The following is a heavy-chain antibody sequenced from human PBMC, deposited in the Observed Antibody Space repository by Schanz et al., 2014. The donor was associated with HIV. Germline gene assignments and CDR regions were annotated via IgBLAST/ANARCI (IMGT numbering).Heavy chain of an antibody. CDR1: GFTFSSNA. CDR3: ASGPLYYFDY. Sequence: QVQLVESGGGVVQPGRSLRLSCAASGFTFSSNAMHWVRQAPGKGLEWVALIWYDGSNKYYADSVKGRFSISRDNSKNTLYLLMNSLRAEDTAVYYCASGPLYYFDYWGQGTLVTVSS. J-gene: IGHJ4*02. CDR2: IWYDGSNK. V-gene: IGHV3-30*04.